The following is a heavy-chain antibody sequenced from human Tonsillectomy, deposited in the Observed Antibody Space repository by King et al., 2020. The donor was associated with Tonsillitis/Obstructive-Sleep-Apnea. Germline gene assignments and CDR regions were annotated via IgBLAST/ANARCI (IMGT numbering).Heavy chain of an antibody. D-gene: IGHD3-10*01. J-gene: IGHJ3*02. Sequence: VQLQQWGAGLLKPSETLSLTCAVYGGSFSGYYWSWIRQPPGKGLEWIGEINHSGSTNYNPSLKSRVTISVDTSTNQFSLKLSSVTAADTAVYYCARGKVLLWFRGAFDIWGQGTMVTVSS. CDR3: ARGKVLLWFRGAFDI. CDR1: GGSFSGYY. CDR2: INHSGST. V-gene: IGHV4-34*01.